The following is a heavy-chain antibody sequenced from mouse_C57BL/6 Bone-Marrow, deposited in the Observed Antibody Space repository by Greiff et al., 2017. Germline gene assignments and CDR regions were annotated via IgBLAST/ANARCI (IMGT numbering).Heavy chain of an antibody. J-gene: IGHJ3*01. Sequence: VQLQQPGAELVMPGASVKLSCKASGYTFTSYWMHWVKQRPGQGLEWIGEIDPSDSYTNYNQKFKGKSTLTVDKSSSTAYMQLSSLTSEDSAVYYCARKDYYGSSGAYWGQGTLVTVSA. CDR3: ARKDYYGSSGAY. V-gene: IGHV1-69*01. D-gene: IGHD1-1*01. CDR2: IDPSDSYT. CDR1: GYTFTSYW.